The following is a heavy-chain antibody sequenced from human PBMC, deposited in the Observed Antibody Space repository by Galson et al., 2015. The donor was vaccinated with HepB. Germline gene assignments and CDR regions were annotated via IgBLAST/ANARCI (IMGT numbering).Heavy chain of an antibody. D-gene: IGHD2-2*01. Sequence: SVKVSCKASGYTLTSYGISWVRQAPGQGLEWMGWISAYNGNTNYAQKLQGRVTMTTDTSTSTANMELRSLRSDDTAVYYCARDAPSRYCSSTSCQGWFDPWGQGTLVTVSS. J-gene: IGHJ5*02. CDR2: ISAYNGNT. CDR3: ARDAPSRYCSSTSCQGWFDP. CDR1: GYTLTSYG. V-gene: IGHV1-18*01.